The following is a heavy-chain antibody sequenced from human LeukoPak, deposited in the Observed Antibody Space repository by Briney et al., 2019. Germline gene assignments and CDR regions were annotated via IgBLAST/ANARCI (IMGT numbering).Heavy chain of an antibody. CDR2: IKQDGSEK. CDR3: ARERPWYSSSWYWFDP. CDR1: GFTFSSYW. V-gene: IGHV3-7*01. J-gene: IGHJ5*02. Sequence: PGGSLRLSCAASGFTFSSYWMSWVRQAPGKGLEWVANIKQDGSEKYYVDSVKGRFTISRDNAKNSLYLQMNSLRAEDTAVYYCARERPWYSSSWYWFDPWGQGTLVTVSP. D-gene: IGHD6-13*01.